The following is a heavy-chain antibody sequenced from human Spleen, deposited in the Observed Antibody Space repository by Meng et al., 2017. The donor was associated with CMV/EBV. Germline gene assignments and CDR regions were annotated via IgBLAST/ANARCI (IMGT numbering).Heavy chain of an antibody. CDR3: AKGNYLNN. CDR2: IDNSGGST. Sequence: GGSLRLSCAASGFIFSSYAMNWVRQAPGKGLEWVSGIDNSGGSTYYADSVKGRFTISRDDSKNTLYLQMDSLTADDTAVYYCAKGNYLNNWGQGTLVTVSS. J-gene: IGHJ4*02. CDR1: GFIFSSYA. D-gene: IGHD1-7*01. V-gene: IGHV3-23*03.